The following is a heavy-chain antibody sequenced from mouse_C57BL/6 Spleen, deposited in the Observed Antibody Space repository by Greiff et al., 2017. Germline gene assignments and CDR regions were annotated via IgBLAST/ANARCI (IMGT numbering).Heavy chain of an antibody. D-gene: IGHD3-2*02. CDR1: GFTFTDYY. J-gene: IGHJ4*01. CDR2: IRNKANGYTT. V-gene: IGHV7-3*01. Sequence: EVQLMESGGGLVQPGGSLSLSCAASGFTFTDYYMSWVRQPPGKALEWLGFIRNKANGYTTEYSASVKGRFTISRDNSQSILYLQMNALRAEDSATYYCARYESSGYAMDYWGQGTSVTVSS. CDR3: ARYESSGYAMDY.